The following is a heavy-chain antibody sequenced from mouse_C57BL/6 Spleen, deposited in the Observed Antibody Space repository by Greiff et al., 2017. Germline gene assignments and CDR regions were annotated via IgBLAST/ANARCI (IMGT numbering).Heavy chain of an antibody. V-gene: IGHV10-1*01. CDR3: VSRAYYGSRDWYFGV. CDR1: GFSFNTYA. J-gene: IGHJ1*03. D-gene: IGHD1-1*01. CDR2: IRSKSNNYAT. Sequence: EVKLVESGGGLVQPKGSLKFSCAASGFSFNTYAMNWVRQAPGKGLEWVARIRSKSNNYATYYADSVKDRFSISRDDSESMLYLQMMSWKTDDTAMYYCVSRAYYGSRDWYFGVWGTAATVTVSS.